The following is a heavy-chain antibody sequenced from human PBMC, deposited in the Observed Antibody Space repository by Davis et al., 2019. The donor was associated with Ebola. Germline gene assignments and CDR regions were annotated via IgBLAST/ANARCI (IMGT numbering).Heavy chain of an antibody. D-gene: IGHD3-22*01. CDR1: GGSIISSSSY. Sequence: MPSETLSLTCTVSGGSIISSSSYWGWIRQPPRKGLEWIGSIYYSGITYYNPSLKSRVTISVDTSKNQFSLKLSSVTAADTAVYYCARMGLSSGYYFFDYWGQGTLVTVSS. J-gene: IGHJ4*02. CDR2: IYYSGIT. CDR3: ARMGLSSGYYFFDY. V-gene: IGHV4-39*07.